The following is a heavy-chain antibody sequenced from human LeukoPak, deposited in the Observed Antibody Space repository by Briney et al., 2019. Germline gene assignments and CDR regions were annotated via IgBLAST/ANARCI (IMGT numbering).Heavy chain of an antibody. CDR2: IKKDGSEK. CDR1: GFSFSDYW. Sequence: PGGSLRLSCAASGFSFSDYWMSWDRQTPGKGLEWVANIKKDGSEKYYVDSVKGRFTISRDNAKNLLYLQMSSLRAEDTAVYYCVRYYYGSGTSFDPWGQGTLVTVSS. J-gene: IGHJ5*02. V-gene: IGHV3-7*01. D-gene: IGHD3-10*01. CDR3: VRYYYGSGTSFDP.